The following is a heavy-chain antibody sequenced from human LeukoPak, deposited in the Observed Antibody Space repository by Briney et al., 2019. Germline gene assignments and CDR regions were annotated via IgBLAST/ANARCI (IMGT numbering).Heavy chain of an antibody. CDR3: TRGSDTVFGVARDGFDY. CDR1: GFTFGDYA. D-gene: IGHD3-3*01. J-gene: IGHJ4*02. V-gene: IGHV3-49*03. Sequence: SLRLSCTASGFTFGDYAMSWLRQASGKGLEWVGFIRSNSFGGTTEYAASVKGRFTISSDDSESIAYLQMNSLKTEDTAVYYCTRGSDTVFGVARDGFDYWGQGTLVTVSS. CDR2: IRSNSFGGTT.